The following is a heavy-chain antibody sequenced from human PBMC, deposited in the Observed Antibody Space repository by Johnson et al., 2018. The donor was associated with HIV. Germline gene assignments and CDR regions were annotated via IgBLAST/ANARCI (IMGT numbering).Heavy chain of an antibody. CDR2: IDTTGDT. D-gene: IGHD3-10*01. CDR3: AKSTQASIVRESGPDGAFDI. J-gene: IGHJ3*02. V-gene: IGHV3-13*01. Sequence: VQLVESGGGLVQPGGSLRLSCAASGFTFSSYDMHWVRQPTGKGLEWVSSIDTTGDTYYPGSVRGRFTISRENAKNSLYLQMNSLRAEDTALYYCAKSTQASIVRESGPDGAFDIWGQGTMVTVSS. CDR1: GFTFSSYD.